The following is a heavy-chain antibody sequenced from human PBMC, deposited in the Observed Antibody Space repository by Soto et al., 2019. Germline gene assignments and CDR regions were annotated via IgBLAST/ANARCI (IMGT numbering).Heavy chain of an antibody. CDR3: AIDLWWYTH. J-gene: IGHJ4*02. CDR1: GFTFSDHA. CDR2: ISGGGSGA. Sequence: EVQLLESGGGLVQPGGSLRLSCTASGFTFSDHAMTWVRQAPGKGLEWVSGISGGGSGAYYADSVKDRFTVSRANSKNTLFLQMDSLRAEDTAVYYCAIDLWWYTHWGQGTLVTVSS. V-gene: IGHV3-23*01. D-gene: IGHD2-15*01.